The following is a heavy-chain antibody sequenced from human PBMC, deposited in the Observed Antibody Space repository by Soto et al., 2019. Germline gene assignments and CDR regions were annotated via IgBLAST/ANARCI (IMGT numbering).Heavy chain of an antibody. Sequence: NPSETLSLTCTVSGVSISSYYWSWIRQPPGKGLEWIGSIYYSGSTNYNPSLKSRVTISVDTSKNQFSLTLSSVTAADTAVYYRARVFVRGYYGIDVWGEGTTVTVSP. D-gene: IGHD2-15*01. V-gene: IGHV4-59*01. CDR2: IYYSGST. J-gene: IGHJ6*04. CDR1: GVSISSYY. CDR3: ARVFVRGYYGIDV.